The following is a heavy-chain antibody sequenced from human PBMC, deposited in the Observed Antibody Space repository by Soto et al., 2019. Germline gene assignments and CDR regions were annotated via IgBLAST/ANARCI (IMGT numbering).Heavy chain of an antibody. Sequence: QITLKESGPTLVKPTQTLTLTCTFSGFSLSTSGVAVGWIRQPPGKALEWLALIYWDDDKRYSPSLKSRLTLTKDTSQNQVVLTMTNMDPVDTATYYCAHRRSPGPFDYWGQGTLVTVSS. CDR1: GFSLSTSGVA. CDR2: IYWDDDK. CDR3: AHRRSPGPFDY. D-gene: IGHD3-10*01. J-gene: IGHJ4*02. V-gene: IGHV2-5*02.